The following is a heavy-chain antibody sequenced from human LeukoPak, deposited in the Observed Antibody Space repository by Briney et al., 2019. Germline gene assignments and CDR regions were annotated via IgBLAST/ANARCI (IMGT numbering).Heavy chain of an antibody. CDR2: ISGSGGST. J-gene: IGHJ4*02. V-gene: IGHV3-23*01. D-gene: IGHD2/OR15-2a*01. CDR3: AKYQYGREDY. CDR1: GGTFSSYA. Sequence: ASVKVSCKASGGTFSSYAISWVRQAPGKGLEWVSAISGSGGSTYYADSVKGRFTTSRDNSKNTLYLQMNSLRAEDTAVYYCAKYQYGREDYWGQGTLVTVSS.